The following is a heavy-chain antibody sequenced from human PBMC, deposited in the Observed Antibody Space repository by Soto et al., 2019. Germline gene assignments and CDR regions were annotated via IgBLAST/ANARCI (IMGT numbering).Heavy chain of an antibody. CDR2: IHGDGGKI. J-gene: IGHJ4*02. Sequence: GGSLRLSCAASGFMSSAYWMSWVRQAPGKGLEWVANIHGDGGKIYYVDSVKGRFTISRDNAKRSLYLQMKNLRAEDTAVYYCARDFYGGYTYGPGGYWGQGALVTVSS. D-gene: IGHD5-18*01. CDR1: GFMSSAYW. CDR3: ARDFYGGYTYGPGGY. V-gene: IGHV3-7*01.